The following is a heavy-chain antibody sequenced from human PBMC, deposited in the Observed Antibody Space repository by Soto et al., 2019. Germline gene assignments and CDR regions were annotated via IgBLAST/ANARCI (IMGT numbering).Heavy chain of an antibody. CDR3: FRVRLGASTRVFDY. V-gene: IGHV3-72*01. J-gene: IGHJ4*02. Sequence: EVQLVESGGGSVQPGGSLRLSCAASGFTFSDHYMDWVRQAPGKGLEWAGRIRNRANSYGTDYAAAVKGRFTISRDDSRNSLYLQMSSLRTEDTAVYYCFRVRLGASTRVFDYWGQGTLVTVSS. CDR1: GFTFSDHY. D-gene: IGHD2-2*01. CDR2: IRNRANSYGT.